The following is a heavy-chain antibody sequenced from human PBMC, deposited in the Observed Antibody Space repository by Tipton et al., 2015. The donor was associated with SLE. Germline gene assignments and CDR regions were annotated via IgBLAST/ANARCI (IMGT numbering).Heavy chain of an antibody. Sequence: SLRLSCAASGFTFSDYYMSWIRQAPGKGLEWVSYISSSSSYTNYADSVKGRFTISRDNAKNSLYLQMNSLRAEDTAVYYCARDGSSSSYYGMDVWGQGTTVTVSS. V-gene: IGHV3-11*06. CDR2: ISSSSSYT. D-gene: IGHD6-6*01. CDR3: ARDGSSSSYYGMDV. J-gene: IGHJ6*02. CDR1: GFTFSDYY.